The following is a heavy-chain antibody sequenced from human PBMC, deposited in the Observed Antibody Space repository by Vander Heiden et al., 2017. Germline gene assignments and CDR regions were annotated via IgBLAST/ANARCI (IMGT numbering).Heavy chain of an antibody. D-gene: IGHD4-17*01. J-gene: IGHJ6*02. V-gene: IGHV3-48*01. CDR3: ARVTTGYYYYGMDV. Sequence: QAPGKGLEWVSYISSSSSTIYYADSVKGRFTISRDNAKNSLYLQMNSLRAEDTAVYYCARVTTGYYYYGMDVWGQGTTVTVSS. CDR2: ISSSSSTI.